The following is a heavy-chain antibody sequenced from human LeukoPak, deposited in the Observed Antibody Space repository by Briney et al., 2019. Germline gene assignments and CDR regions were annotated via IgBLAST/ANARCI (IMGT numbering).Heavy chain of an antibody. CDR1: GVTVSRHY. CDR3: ARVNSGSGSYIDV. Sequence: GGSLRLSCAASGVTVSRHYMSYVRQAPGKGLEWVSVIYSGGTTYYADSVKGRFTISRDNSKSTLYLQMNSLRAEDTAGYYCARVNSGSGSYIDVWGQGTTVTVSS. CDR2: IYSGGTT. J-gene: IGHJ6*02. V-gene: IGHV3-66*01. D-gene: IGHD3-10*01.